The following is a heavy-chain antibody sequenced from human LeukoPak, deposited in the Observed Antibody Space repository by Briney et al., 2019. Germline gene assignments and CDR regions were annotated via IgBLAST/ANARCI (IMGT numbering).Heavy chain of an antibody. J-gene: IGHJ4*02. V-gene: IGHV1-46*01. CDR1: GYTFTSYY. CDR2: INPSGGST. CDR3: ASGVYCGGDCYLGLVDY. D-gene: IGHD2-21*02. Sequence: ASVKVSCKASGYTFTSYYMHWVRQAPGQGLDWMGIINPSGGSTSYAQKFQGRVTMTRDTSTSTVYMELSSLRSEDTAVYYCASGVYCGGDCYLGLVDYWGQGTLVTVSS.